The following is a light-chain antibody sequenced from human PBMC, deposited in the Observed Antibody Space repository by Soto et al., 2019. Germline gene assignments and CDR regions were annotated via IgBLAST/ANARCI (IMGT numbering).Light chain of an antibody. CDR1: SSDVGGYNF. CDR3: SSYTSTNTQL. CDR2: DVS. J-gene: IGLJ2*01. V-gene: IGLV2-14*03. Sequence: QSALTQPASVSGSPGQSITISCTGTSSDVGGYNFVSWYQQHPGKAPKLMIYDVSNRPSGVSNRFSGSKSGNTASLTISGLPAEDEAHYYCSSYTSTNTQLFGGGTKVTVL.